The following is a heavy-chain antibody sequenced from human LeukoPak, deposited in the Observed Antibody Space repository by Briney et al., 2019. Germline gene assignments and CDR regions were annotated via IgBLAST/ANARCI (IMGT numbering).Heavy chain of an antibody. CDR2: IYSSGST. Sequence: SETLSLTCTVSGGSISSYYWSWIRQPPGKGLEWIGYIYSSGSTNYNPSLKSRVTISVDTSKNQFSLKLSSVTAADTAVYYCARQGYSSGWYWFDPWGQGTLVTVSS. CDR1: GGSISSYY. J-gene: IGHJ5*02. D-gene: IGHD6-19*01. CDR3: ARQGYSSGWYWFDP. V-gene: IGHV4-59*08.